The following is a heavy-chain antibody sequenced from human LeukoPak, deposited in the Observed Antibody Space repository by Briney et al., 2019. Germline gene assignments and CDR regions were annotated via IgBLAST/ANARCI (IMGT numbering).Heavy chain of an antibody. J-gene: IGHJ6*03. CDR3: ARAPDGEVVRSPDSMLV. V-gene: IGHV1-18*01. D-gene: IGHD3-10*01. CDR1: GYTFTSYG. CDR2: ISAYNGNT. Sequence: ASVKVSCKASGYTFTSYGISWVRQAPGQGLEWMGWISAYNGNTNYAQKLQGRVTMTTDTSTSTAYMELSRLRSDDTAVYYCARAPDGEVVRSPDSMLVWGKKTRLTVSS.